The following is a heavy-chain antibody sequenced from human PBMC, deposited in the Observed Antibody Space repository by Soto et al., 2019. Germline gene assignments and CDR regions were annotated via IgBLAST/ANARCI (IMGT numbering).Heavy chain of an antibody. CDR3: TREIPYFDS. V-gene: IGHV3-49*02. Sequence: GGSLRLSCATSGFTFTYFSISWVRQAPGRGLEWVGFIRSKDYGGTPEYAASVKGRFAISRDDSTGIAYLQMNSLKNEDTAVYYCTREIPYFDSWGQGTLVTVSS. CDR1: GFTFTYFS. J-gene: IGHJ4*02. CDR2: IRSKDYGGTP.